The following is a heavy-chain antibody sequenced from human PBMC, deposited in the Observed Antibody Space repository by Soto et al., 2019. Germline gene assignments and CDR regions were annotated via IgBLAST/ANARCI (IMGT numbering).Heavy chain of an antibody. CDR3: ASLGELSPALVPHDAFDT. CDR1: GCTFSSYW. D-gene: IGHD3-10*01. J-gene: IGHJ3*02. V-gene: IGHV3-7*01. Sequence: GGSLRLSCAASGCTFSSYWMSWVRQAPGKGLEWVANIKQDGSEKYYVDSVKGRFTISRDNAKNSLYLQMNSLRAEDTAVYYCASLGELSPALVPHDAFDTWGQGTMVTVSS. CDR2: IKQDGSEK.